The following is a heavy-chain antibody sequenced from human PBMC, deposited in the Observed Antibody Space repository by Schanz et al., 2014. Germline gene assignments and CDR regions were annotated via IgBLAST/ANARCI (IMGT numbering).Heavy chain of an antibody. V-gene: IGHV3-23*04. CDR3: ARETLNWEAFDI. CDR1: GFTFNNYD. CDR2: ISGGGGSA. D-gene: IGHD7-27*01. Sequence: EVQLVESGGGLVQPGGSLRLSCAASGFTFNNYDMNWVRLVPGKGMECVSGISGGGGSAYYSDSVKGRFTISRDNAKNSLYLEMTSLRGEDTAVYYCARETLNWEAFDIGGQGTVVTVSS. J-gene: IGHJ3*02.